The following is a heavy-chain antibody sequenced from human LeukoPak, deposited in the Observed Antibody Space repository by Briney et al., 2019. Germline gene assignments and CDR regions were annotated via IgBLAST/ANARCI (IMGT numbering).Heavy chain of an antibody. CDR1: DVSFSGYY. V-gene: IGHV4-59*01. J-gene: IGHJ1*01. Sequence: SETLSLTCAVYDVSFSGYYWSWIRQPPGKGLEWIGYIYYSGSTNYNPSLKSRVTISVDTSKNQFSLKLSSVTAADTAVYYCATSSYSSGWYAEYFQHWGQGTLVTVSS. CDR3: ATSSYSSGWYAEYFQH. CDR2: IYYSGST. D-gene: IGHD6-19*01.